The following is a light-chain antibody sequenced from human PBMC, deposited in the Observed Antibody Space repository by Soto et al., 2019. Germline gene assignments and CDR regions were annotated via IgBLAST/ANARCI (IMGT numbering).Light chain of an antibody. Sequence: DIQMTQSPSTLSASVGDRVTITCRASQSISSWLAWYQQKPWKAPNLLIYKASSLESGVPSRCSGSGSGTEFTLTISSLQTDDFAVYFCQQYSDLPMTFGQGTRLEIK. CDR1: QSISSW. CDR3: QQYSDLPMT. CDR2: KAS. J-gene: IGKJ5*01. V-gene: IGKV1-5*03.